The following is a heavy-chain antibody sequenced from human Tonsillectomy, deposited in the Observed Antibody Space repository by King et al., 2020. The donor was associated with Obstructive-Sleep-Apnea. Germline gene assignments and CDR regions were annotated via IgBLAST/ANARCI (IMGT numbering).Heavy chain of an antibody. J-gene: IGHJ4*02. Sequence: VQLVESGGVVVQPGGSLRLSCAASGFTSDDYTMHWVRQAPGKGLEWVSLLSWDGGSTYYADSVKGRFTISRDNSKNSLYLQMNSLRTEDTALYYCAKDMVGYYDSSGYYGFDYWGQGTLVTVSS. D-gene: IGHD3-22*01. CDR1: GFTSDDYT. V-gene: IGHV3-43*01. CDR3: AKDMVGYYDSSGYYGFDY. CDR2: LSWDGGST.